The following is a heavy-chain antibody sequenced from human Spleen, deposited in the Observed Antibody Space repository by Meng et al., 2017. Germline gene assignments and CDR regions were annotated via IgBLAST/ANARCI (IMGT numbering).Heavy chain of an antibody. Sequence: QVKLVQSGCELKIPGASVKVSCKASGYTLTDYAINWVRQAPGQGLEWMGWINSVTGNPTYARGFTGRFVFSLDTSVSTAYLQISSLKTDDTAMYYCTRDGYSDCSSTSCFDYWGQGTLVTVSS. CDR2: INSVTGNP. V-gene: IGHV7-4-1*02. J-gene: IGHJ4*02. D-gene: IGHD2-2*01. CDR3: TRDGYSDCSSTSCFDY. CDR1: GYTLTDYA.